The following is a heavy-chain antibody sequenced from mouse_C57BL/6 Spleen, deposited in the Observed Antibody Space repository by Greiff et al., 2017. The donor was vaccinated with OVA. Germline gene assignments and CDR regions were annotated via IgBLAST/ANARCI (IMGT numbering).Heavy chain of an antibody. D-gene: IGHD1-1*01. J-gene: IGHJ1*03. Sequence: QVQLQQPGAELVMPGASVKLSCKASGYTFTSYWMHWVKQRPGQGLEWIGEIDPSDSYTNYNQKFKGKSTLTVDKSSSPAYMQLSSLTSEDSAVYYCARSPYEAKYFDVWGTGTTVTVSS. CDR2: IDPSDSYT. CDR3: ARSPYEAKYFDV. CDR1: GYTFTSYW. V-gene: IGHV1-69*01.